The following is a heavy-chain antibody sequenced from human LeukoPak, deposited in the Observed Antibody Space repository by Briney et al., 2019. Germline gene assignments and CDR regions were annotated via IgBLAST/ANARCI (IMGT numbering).Heavy chain of an antibody. D-gene: IGHD3-22*01. V-gene: IGHV3-15*01. CDR3: TTATAHYYYDSSGQTPDY. Sequence: PGGSLRLSCAASGFTFSNAWMSWVRQAPGKGLEWVGRIKSKTDGGTTDYAAPVKGRFTISRDDSKNTLYLQMNSLKTEDTAVYYCTTATAHYYYDSSGQTPDYWGQGTLVTVSS. J-gene: IGHJ4*02. CDR1: GFTFSNAW. CDR2: IKSKTDGGTT.